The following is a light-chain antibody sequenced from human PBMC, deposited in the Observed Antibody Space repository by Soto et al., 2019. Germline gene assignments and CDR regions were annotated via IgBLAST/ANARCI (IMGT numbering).Light chain of an antibody. J-gene: IGKJ2*01. CDR1: QDISNY. Sequence: DIQMTQSRSSLSAYVGDRVTITCQASQDISNYLNWYQQKPGKAPKHLIYDPSNLETGVPSTFSGSGSGTDFTFTISSLQHEDFTIYPCQQSRTMPPTSGLGTKLEI. CDR3: QQSRTMPPT. V-gene: IGKV1-33*01. CDR2: DPS.